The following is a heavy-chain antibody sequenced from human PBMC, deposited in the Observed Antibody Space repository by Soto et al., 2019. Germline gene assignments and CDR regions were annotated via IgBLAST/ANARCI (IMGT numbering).Heavy chain of an antibody. CDR1: GFTFSSYG. Sequence: GGSLRLSCAASGFTFSSYGMHWVRQAPGKGLEWVAVIWYDGSNKYYADSVKGRFTISRDNSKNTLYLQMDSLRAEDTAVYYCARDDQPLGSYYAFDIWGQGTMVTVSS. J-gene: IGHJ3*02. D-gene: IGHD1-26*01. V-gene: IGHV3-33*01. CDR2: IWYDGSNK. CDR3: ARDDQPLGSYYAFDI.